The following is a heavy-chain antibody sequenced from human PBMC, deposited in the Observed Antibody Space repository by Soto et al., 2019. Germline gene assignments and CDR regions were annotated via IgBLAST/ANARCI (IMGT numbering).Heavy chain of an antibody. Sequence: SETLSLTCTVSGGSINSGGYYWSWIRQHPGKGLEWIGYINYSGSTNYNPSLKSRITISRDTSKNQFSLKLSSVTAADTAVYYCARDHNWAFDYWGQGTPVTVSS. J-gene: IGHJ4*02. CDR3: ARDHNWAFDY. CDR1: GGSINSGGYY. D-gene: IGHD3-16*01. CDR2: INYSGST. V-gene: IGHV4-31*03.